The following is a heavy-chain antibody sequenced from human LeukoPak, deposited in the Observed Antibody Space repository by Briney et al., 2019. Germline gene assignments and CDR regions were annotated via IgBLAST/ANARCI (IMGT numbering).Heavy chain of an antibody. CDR1: GFTFSSYG. D-gene: IGHD3-10*01. CDR3: AEAELLWFGELPYYYYGMDV. Sequence: GGSLRLSCAASGFTFSSYGMHWVRQAPSKGLEWVAVISYDGSNKYYADSVKGRFTISRDNSKNTLYLQMNSLRAEDTAVYYCAEAELLWFGELPYYYYGMDVWGQGTTVTVSS. J-gene: IGHJ6*02. CDR2: ISYDGSNK. V-gene: IGHV3-30*18.